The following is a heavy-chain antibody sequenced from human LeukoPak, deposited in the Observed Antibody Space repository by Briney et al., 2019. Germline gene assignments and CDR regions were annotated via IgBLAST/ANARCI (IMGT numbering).Heavy chain of an antibody. Sequence: RSGGSLRLSCAASGFTFSSYSMNWVRQAPGKGLEWVSYISSSSSYIYYADSVKGRFTISRDNAKNSLYLQMNSLRAEDTAVYYCARDSGSAYFDYWGQGTLVTVSS. J-gene: IGHJ4*02. CDR3: ARDSGSAYFDY. CDR1: GFTFSSYS. CDR2: ISSSSSYI. D-gene: IGHD3-10*01. V-gene: IGHV3-21*05.